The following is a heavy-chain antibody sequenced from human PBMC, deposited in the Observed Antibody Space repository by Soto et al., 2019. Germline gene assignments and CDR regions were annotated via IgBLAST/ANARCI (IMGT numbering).Heavy chain of an antibody. CDR2: ISYDGNNK. J-gene: IGHJ4*02. CDR3: AKGEGIGYGDYFLFGGGGH. D-gene: IGHD4-17*01. V-gene: IGHV3-30*18. Sequence: QVQLVESGGGVVQPGRSLRLSCAASGFTFSSYGMHWVRQAPGKGLEWVAVISYDGNNKYYADSVKGRFTISRDNSKNTLYLQMKSLRPEDTAVYYCAKGEGIGYGDYFLFGGGGHWGQGTLVTVSS. CDR1: GFTFSSYG.